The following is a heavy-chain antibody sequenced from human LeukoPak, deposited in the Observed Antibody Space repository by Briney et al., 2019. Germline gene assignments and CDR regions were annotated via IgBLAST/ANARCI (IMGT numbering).Heavy chain of an antibody. Sequence: GGSLRLSCTASGFTFGDYAMSWIRQAPGKGLEWVAVIWFDGTHEYYADSVKGRFTISRDNSKKTLFLQMNRLRAEDTAMYYCASVYGDPEDYWGQGTLVTVSS. V-gene: IGHV3-33*01. CDR1: GFTFGDYA. CDR3: ASVYGDPEDY. D-gene: IGHD4-17*01. CDR2: IWFDGTHE. J-gene: IGHJ4*02.